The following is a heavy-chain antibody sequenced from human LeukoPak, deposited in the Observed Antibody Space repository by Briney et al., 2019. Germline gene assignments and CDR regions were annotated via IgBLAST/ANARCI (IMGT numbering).Heavy chain of an antibody. V-gene: IGHV3-11*04. Sequence: GGSLRLSCAASGFTFSDYYMSWIRQAPGKGLEGVSYISSSGSTIYYADSVKGRFTISRDNAKNSLYLQMNSLRAEDTAVYYCARDGRILRYCGSASCYSGVAFDIWGPGTMVTVSS. D-gene: IGHD2-2*02. CDR1: GFTFSDYY. J-gene: IGHJ3*02. CDR2: ISSSGSTI. CDR3: ARDGRILRYCGSASCYSGVAFDI.